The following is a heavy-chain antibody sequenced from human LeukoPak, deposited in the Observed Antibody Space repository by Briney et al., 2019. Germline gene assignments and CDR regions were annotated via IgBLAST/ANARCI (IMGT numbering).Heavy chain of an antibody. CDR2: INHSGST. J-gene: IGHJ4*02. CDR1: GGSFSGYY. Sequence: SETLSLTCAVYGGSFSGYYWSWIRQPPGKGLEWIGEINHSGSTNYNPSLKSRVTISVDTSKNQFSLKLSSVTAADTAVYYCARLTGLTSWGRGTLVTVSS. CDR3: ARLTGLTS. D-gene: IGHD3/OR15-3a*01. V-gene: IGHV4-34*01.